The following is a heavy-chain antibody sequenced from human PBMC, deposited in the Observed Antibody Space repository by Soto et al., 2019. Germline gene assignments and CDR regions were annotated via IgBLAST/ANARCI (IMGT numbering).Heavy chain of an antibody. Sequence: QVQLVQSGAEVKKPGASVKVSCKASGYAFSRFNIHWVRQAPGQRLEWMGGINTGNGNTKVSQKLQGRVTFTRDTSANTAYMELSRLISEDAAEYDCAGPDDSDDSLDLWGQGTLVTVSS. CDR2: INTGNGNT. V-gene: IGHV1-3*04. D-gene: IGHD1-1*01. CDR3: AGPDDSDDSLDL. CDR1: GYAFSRFN. J-gene: IGHJ4*02.